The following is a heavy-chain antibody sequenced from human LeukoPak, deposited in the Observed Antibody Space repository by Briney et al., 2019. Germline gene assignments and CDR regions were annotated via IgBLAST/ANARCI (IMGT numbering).Heavy chain of an antibody. D-gene: IGHD3-22*01. J-gene: IGHJ5*02. Sequence: GGSLRLSCAASEFSVGSNYMTWVRQAPGKGLEWVAFIRYDGSNKYYADSVKGRFTISRDNSKNTLYLQMNSLRAEDTAVYYCAKGLGSGVPYYYDSSITWGQGTLVTVSS. V-gene: IGHV3-30*02. CDR1: EFSVGSNY. CDR3: AKGLGSGVPYYYDSSIT. CDR2: IRYDGSNK.